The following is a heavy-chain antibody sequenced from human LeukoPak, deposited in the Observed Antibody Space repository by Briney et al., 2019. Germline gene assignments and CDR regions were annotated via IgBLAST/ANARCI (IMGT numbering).Heavy chain of an antibody. J-gene: IGHJ4*02. CDR1: GGTFSSYA. Sequence: SVKVSCKASGGTFSSYAISWVRQDPGQGLEWMGGIIPIFGTANYAQKFQGRVTITADESTSTAYMELSSLRSEDTAVYYCARAEIAVAALYYFDYWGQGTLVTVSS. D-gene: IGHD6-19*01. CDR2: IIPIFGTA. CDR3: ARAEIAVAALYYFDY. V-gene: IGHV1-69*01.